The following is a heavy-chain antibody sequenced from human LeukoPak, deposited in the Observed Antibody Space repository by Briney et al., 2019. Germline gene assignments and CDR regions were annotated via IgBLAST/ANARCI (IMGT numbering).Heavy chain of an antibody. J-gene: IGHJ4*02. Sequence: ASVKISCKTSGYTFISYAINWLQQAPGQGLDWMGWINTNTGNPTYAQGFTGRFVFSLDTFVSTAYLQISRLETEDTAIYYCARSNNDGDYLGVGFDYWGQGALVTVSS. CDR2: INTNTGNP. CDR1: GYTFISYA. V-gene: IGHV7-4-1*02. CDR3: ARSNNDGDYLGVGFDY. D-gene: IGHD4-17*01.